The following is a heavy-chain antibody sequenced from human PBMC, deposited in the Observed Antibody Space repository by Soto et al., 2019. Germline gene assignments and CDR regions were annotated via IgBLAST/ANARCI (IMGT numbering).Heavy chain of an antibody. CDR1: GASISSDNW. CDR3: ANNTWYDCRCGNAFQI. V-gene: IGHV4-4*02. Sequence: QVQLQESGPGLVKPSATLSLTSAVSGASISSDNWWSWVRQPPGKGLEWMGGSYHTGSTFYNPYRKSRVTVSLDKCNNHFSLRLTTATAADTAVYYCANNTWYDCRCGNAFQIRGQGKTVTVSP. CDR2: SYHTGST. D-gene: IGHD2-21*01. J-gene: IGHJ3*02.